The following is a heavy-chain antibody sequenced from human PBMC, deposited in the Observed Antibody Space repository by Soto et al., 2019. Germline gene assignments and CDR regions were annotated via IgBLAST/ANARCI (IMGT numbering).Heavy chain of an antibody. D-gene: IGHD1-26*01. CDR3: ARALGGVSSSGMDV. CDR2: VSVSGNA. J-gene: IGHJ6*02. CDR1: GDSIGSGAFY. Sequence: HLQESGPGLVAPSQTLSLRCSVSGDSIGSGAFYWTWIRQVPGKGLEWIGYVSVSGNAYYNPSFKSRVAMSIATSENQLSLRLLSVTAADAAVYFCARALGGVSSSGMDVWGQGTSVTVS. V-gene: IGHV4-31*03.